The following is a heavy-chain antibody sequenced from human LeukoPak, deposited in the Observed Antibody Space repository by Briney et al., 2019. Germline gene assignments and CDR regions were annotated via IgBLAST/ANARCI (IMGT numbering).Heavy chain of an antibody. CDR2: ISGSGGST. J-gene: IGHJ5*02. CDR3: AKCGSWRSVLNNWFDP. Sequence: PGGSLRLSCAASGFTFSSYGMSWVRQAPGKGLEWVSAISGSGGSTYCADSVKGRFTISRDNPKNTLYLQMNSLRAEDTAVYYCAKCGSWRSVLNNWFDPWGQGTLVTVSS. V-gene: IGHV3-23*01. CDR1: GFTFSSYG. D-gene: IGHD6-13*01.